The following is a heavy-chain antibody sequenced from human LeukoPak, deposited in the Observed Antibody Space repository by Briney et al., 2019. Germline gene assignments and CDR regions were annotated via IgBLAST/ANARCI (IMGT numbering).Heavy chain of an antibody. V-gene: IGHV4-34*01. D-gene: IGHD2-21*02. CDR2: INHSGST. Sequence: SETLSLTCAVYGGSFSGYYWSWIRQPPGKGLEWIGEINHSGSTNYNPSLKSRVTISVDTSKNQFSLKLSSVTAADTAVYYCERGSYSGGDCYPRPFDYWGQGTLVTVSS. J-gene: IGHJ4*02. CDR3: ERGSYSGGDCYPRPFDY. CDR1: GGSFSGYY.